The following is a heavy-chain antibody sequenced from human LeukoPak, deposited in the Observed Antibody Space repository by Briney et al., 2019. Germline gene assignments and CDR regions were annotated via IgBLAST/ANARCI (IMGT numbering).Heavy chain of an antibody. V-gene: IGHV3-11*06. CDR1: GFTFRNYV. CDR3: ARDEYYYDSSGYYPGYFQH. J-gene: IGHJ1*01. Sequence: GGSLRLSCAASGFTFRNYVMSWVRQAPGKGLEWVSYISSSSSYTNYADSVKGRFTISRDNAKNSLYLQMNSLRAEDTAVYYCARDEYYYDSSGYYPGYFQHWGQGTLVTVSS. CDR2: ISSSSSYT. D-gene: IGHD3-22*01.